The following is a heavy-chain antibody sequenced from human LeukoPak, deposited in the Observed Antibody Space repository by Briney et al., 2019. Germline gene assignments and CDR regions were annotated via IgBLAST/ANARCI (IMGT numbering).Heavy chain of an antibody. CDR2: LNVNTGNT. Sequence: GASVKVSCKASGYTFTTYGISWVRQAPGQGLEWMGWLNVNTGNTKYAQNLQGRVTLTADTSTRTAYMDLRSLRSDDTAMYYCTRGGGNYLVDYRGQGTLVTVSS. J-gene: IGHJ4*02. CDR3: TRGGGNYLVDY. CDR1: GYTFTTYG. V-gene: IGHV1-18*01. D-gene: IGHD1-7*01.